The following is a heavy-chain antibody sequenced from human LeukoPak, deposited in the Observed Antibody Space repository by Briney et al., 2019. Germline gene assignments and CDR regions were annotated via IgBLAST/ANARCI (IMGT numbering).Heavy chain of an antibody. V-gene: IGHV3-74*01. D-gene: IGHD1-26*01. Sequence: GGSLRLSCAASGFTFSNSWMHWVRQAPGKGLVWVSRINNGGSSTNYADSVKGRFTISRDNAKNTLYLQMNSLRGDDTAVYYCTRVEVGASRAFDIWGQGTMVTVSS. J-gene: IGHJ3*02. CDR2: INNGGSST. CDR1: GFTFSNSW. CDR3: TRVEVGASRAFDI.